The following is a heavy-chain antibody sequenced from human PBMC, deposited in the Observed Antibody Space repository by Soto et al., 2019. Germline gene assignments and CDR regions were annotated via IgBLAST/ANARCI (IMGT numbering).Heavy chain of an antibody. V-gene: IGHV3-23*01. CDR2: ISGSGDTT. Sequence: EVQVLESGGGLVQPGGSLRLACAVSGFTFSTYDMSWVRQAPGKGLEWVSSISGSGDTTYYADSVKGRFTISRDNSKNTLYLQMNSLRAEDTALYYCANGRVTTAPLGYWGQGTLVTVSS. D-gene: IGHD2-21*02. J-gene: IGHJ4*02. CDR1: GFTFSTYD. CDR3: ANGRVTTAPLGY.